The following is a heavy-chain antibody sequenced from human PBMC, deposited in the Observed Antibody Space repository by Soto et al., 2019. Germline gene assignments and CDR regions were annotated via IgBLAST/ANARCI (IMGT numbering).Heavy chain of an antibody. CDR1: GGSFSGYY. D-gene: IGHD4-4*01. Sequence: QVQLQQWGAGLLKPSETLSLTCAVYGGSFSGYYWSWIRQPPGKGLEWIGEINHSGSTNYNPSLKSRVTISVDTSKNQCSLNLSSGTAADTAVYYCARGPMTTVRRTVYCMDVWGQGTTVTVSS. J-gene: IGHJ6*02. V-gene: IGHV4-34*01. CDR2: INHSGST. CDR3: ARGPMTTVRRTVYCMDV.